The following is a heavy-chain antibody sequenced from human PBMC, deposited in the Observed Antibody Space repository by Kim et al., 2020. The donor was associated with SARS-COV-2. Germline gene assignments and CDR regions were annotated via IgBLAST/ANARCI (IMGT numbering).Heavy chain of an antibody. CDR3: ARGRGYGGYEDFDY. Sequence: YNPSLQSRLTISLDTSQNQFSLKLTSVTAADTAVYYCARGRGYGGYEDFDYWGQGTLVTVSS. D-gene: IGHD5-12*01. V-gene: IGHV4-31*02. J-gene: IGHJ4*02.